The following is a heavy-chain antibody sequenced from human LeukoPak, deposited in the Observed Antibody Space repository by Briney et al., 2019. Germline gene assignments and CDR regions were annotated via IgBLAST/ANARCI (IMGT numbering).Heavy chain of an antibody. D-gene: IGHD1-1*01. CDR1: GFTCSDYS. J-gene: IGHJ4*02. Sequence: GGSLRLSCAVSGFTCSDYSMNWVRQAPGKGLEWVSYISSSRSTIYYADSVKGRFTISRDNAKNSLYLQMNSLRAEDTAIYYCAKASNTWNYFDYWGQGTLVTVSS. CDR2: ISSSRSTI. V-gene: IGHV3-48*01. CDR3: AKASNTWNYFDY.